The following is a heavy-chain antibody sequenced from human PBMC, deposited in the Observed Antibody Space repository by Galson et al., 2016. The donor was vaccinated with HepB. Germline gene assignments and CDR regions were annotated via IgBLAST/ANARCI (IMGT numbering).Heavy chain of an antibody. J-gene: IGHJ4*02. CDR1: GYTFTSYA. V-gene: IGHV1-3*01. CDR3: AREYCNGGSCYPGVY. CDR2: INAGNGYT. Sequence: SVKVSCKASGYTFTSYALHWARQAPGQGLEWMGWINAGNGYTKYSQKFQGRVTITRDSSASTAYMELTSLTSEDTAVYYCAREYCNGGSCYPGVYWGQGTLVTVSS. D-gene: IGHD2-15*01.